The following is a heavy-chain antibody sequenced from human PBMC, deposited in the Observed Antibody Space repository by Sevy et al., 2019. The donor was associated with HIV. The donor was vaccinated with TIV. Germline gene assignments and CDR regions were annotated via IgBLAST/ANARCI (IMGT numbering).Heavy chain of an antibody. CDR3: AKAGYYGSGSYVATFDY. J-gene: IGHJ4*02. CDR2: ISGIGGST. V-gene: IGHV3-23*01. CDR1: GFTFSSDA. D-gene: IGHD3-10*01. Sequence: GGSLRLSCAASGFTFSSDAMSWVRQAPGKGLEWVSAISGIGGSTYYADSVKGRFTISRDNSKNTLYLQMNSLRAEDTAVYYCAKAGYYGSGSYVATFDYWGQGTLVTVSS.